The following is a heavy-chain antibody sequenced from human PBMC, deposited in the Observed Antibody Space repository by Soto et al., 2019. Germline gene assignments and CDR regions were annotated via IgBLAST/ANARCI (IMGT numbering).Heavy chain of an antibody. V-gene: IGHV4-30-2*01. Sequence: QLQLQESGSGLVKPSQTLSLTCAVSGGSIRSGGSSWTWIRQPPGKGLEWVGYICHSGSTYYNPSLKSLVTISLDMSKNQFSLRLSSVTAADTAGYYCARGAVVNFDSWGQGTLVTVSS. J-gene: IGHJ4*02. CDR2: ICHSGST. CDR1: GGSIRSGGSS. D-gene: IGHD2-15*01. CDR3: ARGAVVNFDS.